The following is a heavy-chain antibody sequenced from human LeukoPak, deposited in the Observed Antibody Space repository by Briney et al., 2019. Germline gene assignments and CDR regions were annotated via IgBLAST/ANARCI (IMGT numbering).Heavy chain of an antibody. V-gene: IGHV3-11*06. CDR2: ISSSSSYT. D-gene: IGHD3-10*01. Sequence: GGSLRLSCAASGFTFSDYYMSWIRQAPGKGLEWVSYISSSSSYTNYADSVKGRFTISRDNAKNSLYLQMNSLRAEDTAVYYCARDRDTMVRGVINHFDYCGQGTLVTVSS. J-gene: IGHJ4*02. CDR3: ARDRDTMVRGVINHFDY. CDR1: GFTFSDYY.